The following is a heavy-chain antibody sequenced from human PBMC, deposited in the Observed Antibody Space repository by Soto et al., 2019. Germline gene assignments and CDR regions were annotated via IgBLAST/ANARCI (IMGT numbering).Heavy chain of an antibody. CDR1: GGTFSSYA. V-gene: IGHV1-69*13. CDR2: IIPIFGTA. D-gene: IGHD6-13*01. Sequence: VASVKVSCKASGGTFSSYAISWVRQAPGQGLEWMGGIIPIFGTANYAQKFQGRVTITADESTSTAYMELSSLRSEDTAVYYCARLGVDVAAAGYFDYWGQGTLVTVSS. J-gene: IGHJ4*02. CDR3: ARLGVDVAAAGYFDY.